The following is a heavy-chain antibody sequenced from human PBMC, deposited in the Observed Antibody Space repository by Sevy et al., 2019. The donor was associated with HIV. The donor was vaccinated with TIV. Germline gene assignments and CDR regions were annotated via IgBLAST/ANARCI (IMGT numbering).Heavy chain of an antibody. Sequence: GGSLRLSCAASGFSFRNYGMHWVRQAPGKGLEWVAFISNDGSNKYYADSVKGRFTISRDNSQNTLYLQVKNVRADDTAVFYCAKNIWTGYYVPHGYWGQGTLVTVSS. D-gene: IGHD3-9*01. CDR1: GFSFRNYG. CDR2: ISNDGSNK. CDR3: AKNIWTGYYVPHGY. J-gene: IGHJ4*02. V-gene: IGHV3-30*02.